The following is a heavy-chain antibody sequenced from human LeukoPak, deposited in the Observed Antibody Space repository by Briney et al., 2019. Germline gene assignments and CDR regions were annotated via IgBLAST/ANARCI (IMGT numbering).Heavy chain of an antibody. V-gene: IGHV1-69*13. J-gene: IGHJ4*02. Sequence: ASVKVSCKASGYTFTSYGISWVRQAPGQGLEWMGGIIPIFGTANYAQKFQGRVTITADESTSTAYMELSSLRSEDTAVYYCARAGNDYGDHRPYYFDYWGQGTLVTVSS. CDR1: GYTFTSYG. CDR3: ARAGNDYGDHRPYYFDY. CDR2: IIPIFGTA. D-gene: IGHD4-17*01.